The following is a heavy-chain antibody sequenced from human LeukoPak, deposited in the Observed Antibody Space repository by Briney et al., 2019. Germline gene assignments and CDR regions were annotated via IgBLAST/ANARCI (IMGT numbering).Heavy chain of an antibody. Sequence: GGSLRLSCAASGFTFISYWMHWVRQAPGKGLVWVSRINSDGSSTSYADSVKGRFTISRDNAKNTLYLQTNSLRAEDTAMYYCARGGDSSNWYPGYFDYWGQGALVTVSS. J-gene: IGHJ4*02. V-gene: IGHV3-74*01. D-gene: IGHD6-13*01. CDR3: ARGGDSSNWYPGYFDY. CDR1: GFTFISYW. CDR2: INSDGSST.